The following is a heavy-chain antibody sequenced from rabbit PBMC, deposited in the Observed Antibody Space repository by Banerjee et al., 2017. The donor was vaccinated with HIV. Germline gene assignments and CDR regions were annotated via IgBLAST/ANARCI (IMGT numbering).Heavy chain of an antibody. D-gene: IGHD4-2*01. Sequence: QLVESGGGLVTLGGSLKLSCKASGIDFSSYGISWVRQAPGKGLEWIAYIYPDYGSTDYASWVNGRFTISLDNAQNTVYLQLNSLTAADTATYFCARDLWIGRCTLDLRGQGTLVTV. CDR3: ARDLWIGRCTLDL. J-gene: IGHJ3*01. CDR1: GIDFSSYG. CDR2: IYPDYGST. V-gene: IGHV1S7*01.